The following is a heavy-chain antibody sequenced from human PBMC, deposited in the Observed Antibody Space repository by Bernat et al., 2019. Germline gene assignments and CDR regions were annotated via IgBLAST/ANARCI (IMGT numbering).Heavy chain of an antibody. J-gene: IGHJ3*02. CDR3: ARGSSSSWGGDAFDI. CDR1: GYTFTSYG. D-gene: IGHD6-6*01. Sequence: QVQLVQSGAEVKKPGASVKVSCKASGYTFTSYGISWVRQAPGKGLEWMGWISAYNGNTNYAQKLQGRVTMTTDTSTSTACMELRCLRADETAVYYCARGSSSSWGGDAFDIWGQGTMVTVSS. V-gene: IGHV1-18*01. CDR2: ISAYNGNT.